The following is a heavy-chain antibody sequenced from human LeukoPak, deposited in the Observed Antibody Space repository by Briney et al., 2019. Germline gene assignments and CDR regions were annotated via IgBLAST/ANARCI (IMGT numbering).Heavy chain of an antibody. Sequence: GGSLRLSCAASGFTFSSYSMNWVRQAPGKGLEWISYITSSSNAMCYADSVEGRFIISRDNAKNSLYLQMSSLRDEDTAVYYCARDIYSSFDYWGQGSLVTVSS. J-gene: IGHJ4*01. CDR2: ITSSSNAM. V-gene: IGHV3-48*02. CDR3: ARDIYSSFDY. D-gene: IGHD2-15*01. CDR1: GFTFSSYS.